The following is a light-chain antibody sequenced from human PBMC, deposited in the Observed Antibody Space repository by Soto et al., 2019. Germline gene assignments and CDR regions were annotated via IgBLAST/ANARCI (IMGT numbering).Light chain of an antibody. CDR1: QSFRGN. Sequence: DIQMTQSPFSLFASLEARVTIPGGASQSFRGNLNWFQQKPGKAPQVLMSAASTFKSGVPSRFSGSGSGTDFTLTISGLQPEDFATYYCQQSHSSPWSFGQGTKVDIK. CDR3: QQSHSSPWS. V-gene: IGKV1-39*01. CDR2: AAS. J-gene: IGKJ1*01.